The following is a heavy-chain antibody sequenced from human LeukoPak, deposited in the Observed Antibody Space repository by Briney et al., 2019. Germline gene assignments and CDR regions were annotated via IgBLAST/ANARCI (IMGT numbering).Heavy chain of an antibody. D-gene: IGHD3-9*01. V-gene: IGHV3-23*01. J-gene: IGHJ4*02. CDR1: GFTFSSYE. Sequence: GGSLRLSCAASGFTFSSYEMNWVRQAPGKGLEWVSGISAGGLVTYYADSVKGRFTISRDNSKNTLYLQMNSLRAEDTAVYYCATRGDILTGYPYYFDYWGQGTLVTVSS. CDR2: ISAGGLVT. CDR3: ATRGDILTGYPYYFDY.